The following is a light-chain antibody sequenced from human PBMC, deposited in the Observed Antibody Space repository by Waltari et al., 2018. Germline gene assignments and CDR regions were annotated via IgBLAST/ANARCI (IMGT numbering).Light chain of an antibody. CDR2: SNI. CDR1: SSNIGGNT. Sequence: QSVLTQPPSASGTPGQRVTISCSGSSSNIGGNTVNWYHHLPGTAPKLLIFSNIHRPSGVPDLFSGSKSGTSAALAISGLQSEDEADYYCAAWDDSLNGVIFGGGTKLTVL. V-gene: IGLV1-44*01. CDR3: AAWDDSLNGVI. J-gene: IGLJ2*01.